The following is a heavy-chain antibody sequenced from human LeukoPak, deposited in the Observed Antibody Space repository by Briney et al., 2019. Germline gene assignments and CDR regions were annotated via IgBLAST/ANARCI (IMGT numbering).Heavy chain of an antibody. CDR1: GFTFSGYW. CDR2: IKQGGSEK. D-gene: IGHD2-8*01. V-gene: IGHV3-7*01. Sequence: GGSLRLSCAASGFTFSGYWMNWVRRTPGKGLEWVANIKQGGSEKNYVDSVKGRFTISRDNAENTLYLQMNSLRAEDTALYYCARSQSGVFDVWGQGTMVTVSS. J-gene: IGHJ3*01. CDR3: ARSQSGVFDV.